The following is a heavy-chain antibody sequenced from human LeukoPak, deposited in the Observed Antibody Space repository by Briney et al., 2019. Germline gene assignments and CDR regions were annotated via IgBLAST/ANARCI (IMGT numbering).Heavy chain of an antibody. V-gene: IGHV4-39*01. CDR1: GGSISSGPYY. CDR2: IYYGENT. D-gene: IGHD6-13*01. CDR3: ATHATILGEQQLVLGWFDP. J-gene: IGHJ5*02. Sequence: SETLSLTCTVSGGSISSGPYYWGWIRQPPGKGLEWIGNIYYGENTYYNPSLKSRVTISVDTSKNQFSLKLSSVTAADTAVYYCATHATILGEQQLVLGWFDPWGQGTLVTVSS.